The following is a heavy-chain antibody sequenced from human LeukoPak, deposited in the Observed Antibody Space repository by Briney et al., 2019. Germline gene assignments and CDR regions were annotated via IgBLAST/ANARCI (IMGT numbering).Heavy chain of an antibody. J-gene: IGHJ4*02. CDR1: GFTFSTFT. CDR3: AKALRYFDWFAPFDY. D-gene: IGHD3-9*01. CDR2: ISSDGSNK. V-gene: IGHV3-30-3*01. Sequence: PGRSLRLSCAASGFTFSTFTMHWVRQAPGKGLEWVALISSDGSNKYYADSVKGRFTISRDNSKNTLYLQMNSLRAEDTAVYYCAKALRYFDWFAPFDYWGQGTLVTVSS.